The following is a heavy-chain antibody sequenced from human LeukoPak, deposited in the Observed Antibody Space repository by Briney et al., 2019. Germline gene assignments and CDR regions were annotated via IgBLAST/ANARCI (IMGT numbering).Heavy chain of an antibody. CDR3: ARDFGHLGYCSSTSCHEFDY. CDR1: GFTVSSNY. CDR2: IYGGGST. Sequence: GGSLRLSCAASGFTVSSNYMSWVRQAPGKGLEWVSVIYGGGSTYYADSVKGRFTISRDNSKNTLYLQMNSLRAEDTAVYYCARDFGHLGYCSSTSCHEFDYWGQGTLVTVSS. V-gene: IGHV3-66*01. J-gene: IGHJ4*02. D-gene: IGHD2-2*01.